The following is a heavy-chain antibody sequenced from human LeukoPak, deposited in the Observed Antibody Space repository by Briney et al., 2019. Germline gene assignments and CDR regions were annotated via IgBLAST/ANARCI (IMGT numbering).Heavy chain of an antibody. CDR2: IKQDGSEK. Sequence: GGSLRLSCAASGFTFSSYWMSWVRQAPGKGLEWVANIKQDGSEKYYVDSVKGRFTNSRDNAKNSLYLQMNSLRAEDTAVYYCARTKGGANFPFDYWGQGTLVTVSS. CDR3: ARTKGGANFPFDY. D-gene: IGHD3-16*01. J-gene: IGHJ4*02. CDR1: GFTFSSYW. V-gene: IGHV3-7*01.